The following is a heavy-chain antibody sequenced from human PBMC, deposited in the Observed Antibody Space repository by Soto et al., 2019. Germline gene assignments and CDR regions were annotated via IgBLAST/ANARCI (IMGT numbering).Heavy chain of an antibody. D-gene: IGHD2-21*01. CDR1: GYNFTSYW. CDR3: ATSLGVVAPNSMDV. Sequence: HGESLKISCNGSGYNFTSYWIGWVRQVPGKGLEWMGIIYPGDSDTRYSPSFQGQVTISADKSISTAYLQWSSLKASDTAMYYCATSLGVVAPNSMDVWGQGTTVTVSS. J-gene: IGHJ6*02. V-gene: IGHV5-51*01. CDR2: IYPGDSDT.